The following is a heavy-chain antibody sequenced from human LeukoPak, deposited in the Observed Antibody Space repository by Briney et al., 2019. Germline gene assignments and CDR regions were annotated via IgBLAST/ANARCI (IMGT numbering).Heavy chain of an antibody. V-gene: IGHV3-23*01. CDR1: GFTFSSYA. D-gene: IGHD3-10*01. J-gene: IGHJ4*02. CDR2: ISGSGSST. Sequence: GGSLRLSCAASGFTFSSYAMIWVRQAPGKGLEWVSSISGSGSSTYYADSVKGRFTISRDNSKNTLYLQMNSLRADDTAIYYCAKDRDYYGSGSLHDYWGQGTLVTVSS. CDR3: AKDRDYYGSGSLHDY.